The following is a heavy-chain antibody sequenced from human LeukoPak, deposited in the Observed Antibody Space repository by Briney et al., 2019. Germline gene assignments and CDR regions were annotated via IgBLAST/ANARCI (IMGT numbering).Heavy chain of an antibody. J-gene: IGHJ6*02. D-gene: IGHD1-1*01. CDR3: ARNDRHWNMDV. Sequence: GGSLRLSCEATGFTFSSISMNWVRQAPGKGLEWVSSISPDGGTTYHADSVKGRFTISRDNAKKSLFLQMSSLRAEDTAVYFCARNDRHWNMDVWGQGTTVIVSS. V-gene: IGHV3-48*04. CDR1: GFTFSSIS. CDR2: ISPDGGTT.